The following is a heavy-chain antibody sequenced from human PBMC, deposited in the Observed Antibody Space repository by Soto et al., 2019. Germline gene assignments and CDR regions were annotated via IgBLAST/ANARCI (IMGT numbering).Heavy chain of an antibody. CDR1: GFTFGTYA. J-gene: IGHJ6*02. CDR3: VSTRGRYYYYGMDV. CDR2: ISYDGSNK. Sequence: GGFLRLSCAASGFTFGTYARHWVRQAPGKGLEWVAFISYDGSNKYYADSVKGRFTISRDNSKNTLYLQMNSLRAEDTAVYYCVSTRGRYYYYGMDVWGQGTTVTVSS. D-gene: IGHD2-2*01. V-gene: IGHV3-30-3*01.